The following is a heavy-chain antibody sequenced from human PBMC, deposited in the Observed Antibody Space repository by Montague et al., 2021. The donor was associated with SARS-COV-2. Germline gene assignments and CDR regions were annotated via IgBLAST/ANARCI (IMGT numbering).Heavy chain of an antibody. CDR1: GFTFSSYW. Sequence: SLRLSFAASGFTFSSYWMHWVRQAPGKGLVWVSRINSDGSSTSYADSVKGRFTISRDNAKNTLYLQMNSLRAEDTAVYYCARDPYDSYYYYYMDVWGKGTTVTVSS. V-gene: IGHV3-74*01. CDR3: ARDPYDSYYYYYMDV. J-gene: IGHJ6*03. CDR2: INSDGSST.